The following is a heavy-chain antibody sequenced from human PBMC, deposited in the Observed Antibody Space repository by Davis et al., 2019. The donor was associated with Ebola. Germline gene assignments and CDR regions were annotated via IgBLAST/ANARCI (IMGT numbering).Heavy chain of an antibody. Sequence: GGSLRLSCAVSGFTFSTYGMHWVRQPPGKGRGWVALSRYVGGNESYVDSVKGRFTIPTDNSKNTLYLQINSLRAEDTAVYYCAKEANYYDSISNYFDYWGQGTLVTVSS. V-gene: IGHV3-30*02. J-gene: IGHJ4*02. CDR2: SRYVGGNE. CDR3: AKEANYYDSISNYFDY. D-gene: IGHD3-22*01. CDR1: GFTFSTYG.